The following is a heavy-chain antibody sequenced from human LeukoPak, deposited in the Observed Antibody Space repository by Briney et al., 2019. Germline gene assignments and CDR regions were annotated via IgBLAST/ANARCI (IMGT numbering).Heavy chain of an antibody. V-gene: IGHV3-15*01. CDR3: TVVYYDFWSGHYYMDV. Sequence: PGGSLRLSCAVSGFTFSNDWMSWVRQAPGKGLEWVGRIKSKTDGGTTDYAAPVKGRFTISRDDSKNTLYLQMNSLKTEDTAVYYCTVVYYDFWSGHYYMDVWGKGTTVTVSS. CDR1: GFTFSNDW. D-gene: IGHD3-3*01. J-gene: IGHJ6*03. CDR2: IKSKTDGGTT.